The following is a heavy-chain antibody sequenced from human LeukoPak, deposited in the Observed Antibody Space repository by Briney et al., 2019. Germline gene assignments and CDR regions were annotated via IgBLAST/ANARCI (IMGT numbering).Heavy chain of an antibody. V-gene: IGHV3-21*01. CDR2: ISSSSIYI. CDR1: GFTFSTYT. J-gene: IGHJ4*02. D-gene: IGHD3-16*01. CDR3: GRVKGDYERGGAPDY. Sequence: GGSLRLSCAASGFTFSTYTMNWVRQAPGKGLEWVSSISSSSIYIYYTDSVKGRFTISRDNARNSVYLQMNNLRAEDTAVYYWGRVKGDYERGGAPDYWGQGTLVTVSS.